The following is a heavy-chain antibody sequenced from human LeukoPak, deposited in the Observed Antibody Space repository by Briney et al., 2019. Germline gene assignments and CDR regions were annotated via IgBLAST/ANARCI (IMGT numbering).Heavy chain of an antibody. D-gene: IGHD3-10*01. V-gene: IGHV4-4*07. J-gene: IGHJ6*03. CDR1: GGSTSSYY. Sequence: PSETLSLTCTVSGGSTSSYYWSWIRQPAGKGLGWIGRIYTSGSTNYNPSLKSRVTMSVDTSKNQFSLKLSSVTAADTAVYYCARESITMVRGALLYYYYMDVWGKGTTVTISS. CDR3: ARESITMVRGALLYYYYMDV. CDR2: IYTSGST.